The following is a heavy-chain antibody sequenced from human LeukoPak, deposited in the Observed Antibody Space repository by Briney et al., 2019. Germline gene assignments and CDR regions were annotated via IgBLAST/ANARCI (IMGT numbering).Heavy chain of an antibody. CDR1: GFTFSSYA. V-gene: IGHV3-30-3*01. D-gene: IGHD6-13*01. Sequence: QAGGSLRLSCAASGFTFSSYAMHWVRQAPGKGLEWVAVISYDGSNKYYADSVKGRFTISRDNSKNTLYLQMNSLRAEDTAVYYCARPDSSSWYGDYYYGMDVWGQGTTVTVSS. J-gene: IGHJ6*02. CDR3: ARPDSSSWYGDYYYGMDV. CDR2: ISYDGSNK.